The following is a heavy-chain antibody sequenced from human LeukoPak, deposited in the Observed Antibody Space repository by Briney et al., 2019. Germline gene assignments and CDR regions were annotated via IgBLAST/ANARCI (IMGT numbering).Heavy chain of an antibody. Sequence: SVKVSCKASGYTFTSYGISWVRQAPGQGLEWMGGIIPIFGTANYAQKFQGRVTITTDESTSTAYMELSSLRSEDTAVYYCARDNYAGANWFDPWGQGTLVTVSS. D-gene: IGHD1-7*01. CDR3: ARDNYAGANWFDP. CDR1: GYTFTSYG. V-gene: IGHV1-69*05. CDR2: IIPIFGTA. J-gene: IGHJ5*02.